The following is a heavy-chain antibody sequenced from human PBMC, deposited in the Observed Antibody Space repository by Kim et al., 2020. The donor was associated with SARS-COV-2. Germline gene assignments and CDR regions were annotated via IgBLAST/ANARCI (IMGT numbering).Heavy chain of an antibody. CDR2: INTNTGNP. J-gene: IGHJ2*01. V-gene: IGHV7-4-1*02. CDR1: GYTFTSYA. D-gene: IGHD3-3*01. Sequence: ASVKVSCKASGYTFTSYAMNWVRQAPGQGLEWMGWINTNTGNPTYAQGFTGRFAFPLDTSVSTAYLQISSLKAEDTAVYYCARGPNPLPAYYDFWCGYSVALWGCFDLWGRGTLVTVSS. CDR3: ARGPNPLPAYYDFWCGYSVALWGCFDL.